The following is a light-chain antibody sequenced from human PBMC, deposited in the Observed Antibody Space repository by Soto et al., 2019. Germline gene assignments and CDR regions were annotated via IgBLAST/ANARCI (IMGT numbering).Light chain of an antibody. J-gene: IGKJ1*01. V-gene: IGKV1-9*01. CDR2: GVS. CDR1: QEISGY. Sequence: IPLTQSPSSLSASVGDRVTITCRASQEISGYLAWYQQTPGKAPKLLIYGVSTLQDGVSSRFSGRGSGTDFSLTISRLQPEDFATYYCQHLHWAFGPGT. CDR3: QHLHWA.